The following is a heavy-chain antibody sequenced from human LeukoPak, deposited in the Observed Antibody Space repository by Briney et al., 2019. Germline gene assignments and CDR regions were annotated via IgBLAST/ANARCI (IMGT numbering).Heavy chain of an antibody. CDR1: GYTFTGYY. CDR2: INPNSGGT. Sequence: ASVKVSCKASGYTFTGYYMNWVRQAPGQGLEWMGWINPNSGGTKYAQKFQGRVTMTSDASISTAYMELSSLRSDDTAVYYCASRPDQHLLYYFDYWGQGTLVTVSS. J-gene: IGHJ4*02. D-gene: IGHD2-15*01. V-gene: IGHV1-2*02. CDR3: ASRPDQHLLYYFDY.